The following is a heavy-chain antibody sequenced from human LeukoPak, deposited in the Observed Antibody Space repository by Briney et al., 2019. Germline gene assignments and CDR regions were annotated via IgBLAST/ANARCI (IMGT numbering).Heavy chain of an antibody. CDR2: INPNSGGT. CDR3: ARDYLENSGVSFDY. V-gene: IGHV1-2*02. D-gene: IGHD6-19*01. J-gene: IGHJ4*02. Sequence: VASVKVSCKASGYTFTGYYMRWGRQAPGQGLEWMGWINPNSGGTNYAQKFQGRVTMTRDTSISTVYMELSRLRSDDTAVYYCARDYLENSGVSFDYWGQGTLVTVSS. CDR1: GYTFTGYY.